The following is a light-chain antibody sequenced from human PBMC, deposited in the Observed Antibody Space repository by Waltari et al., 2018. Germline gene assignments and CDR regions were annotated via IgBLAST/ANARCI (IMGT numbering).Light chain of an antibody. V-gene: IGLV4-60*03. CDR1: SRHITYI. Sequence: QPVLTQSSSASASLGSSVKPTCTLSSRHITYIIACHPQEPGKAPRYLMQVEDSGSYNKGSGVPDRFSGSSSGADRYLSISNLQSEDEADYYCETWDSNTQGVFGGGTKLTVL. J-gene: IGLJ3*02. CDR2: VEDSGSY. CDR3: ETWDSNTQGV.